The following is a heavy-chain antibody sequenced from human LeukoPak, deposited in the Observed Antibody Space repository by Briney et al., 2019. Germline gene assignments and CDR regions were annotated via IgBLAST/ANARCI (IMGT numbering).Heavy chain of an antibody. CDR1: GGSISSGSYY. D-gene: IGHD3-22*01. V-gene: IGHV4-61*09. Sequence: PSETLSLTCTVSGGSISSGSYYWSWIRQPAGQGLEWLGHIYSSGSTNYNPSLKSRVTISVDTSKNQFSLKLSSVTAADTAVYYCARDKDYYDSSGYYYLDYWGQGTLVTVSS. J-gene: IGHJ4*02. CDR3: ARDKDYYDSSGYYYLDY. CDR2: IYSSGST.